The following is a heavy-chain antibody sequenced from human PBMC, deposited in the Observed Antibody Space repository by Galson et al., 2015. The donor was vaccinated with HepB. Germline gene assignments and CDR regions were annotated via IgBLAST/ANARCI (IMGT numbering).Heavy chain of an antibody. CDR1: GFTFSNAW. CDR3: TPGPPDYSSGYFDY. J-gene: IGHJ4*02. Sequence: SLRLACAASGFTFSNAWMSWVRQAPGEGLEWVGRIKSKTDGGTTDYAAPVKVRFTISRDDSKNTLYLQINSLKTEDTAVYYCTPGPPDYSSGYFDYWGQGTLVTVSS. D-gene: IGHD3-22*01. CDR2: IKSKTDGGTT. V-gene: IGHV3-15*01.